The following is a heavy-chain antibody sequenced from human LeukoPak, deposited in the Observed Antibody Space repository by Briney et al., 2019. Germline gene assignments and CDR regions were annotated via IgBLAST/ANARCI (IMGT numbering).Heavy chain of an antibody. CDR2: ISAYNGNT. V-gene: IGHV1-18*01. CDR3: ARDGDYGDYANDYYYYYGMDV. D-gene: IGHD4-17*01. Sequence: GSSVKVSCKASGGTFSSYAISWVRQAPGQGLEWMGWISAYNGNTNYAQKLQGRVTMTTDTSTSTAYMELRSLRSDDTAVYYCARDGDYGDYANDYYYYYGMDVWGQGTTVTVSS. CDR1: GGTFSSYA. J-gene: IGHJ6*02.